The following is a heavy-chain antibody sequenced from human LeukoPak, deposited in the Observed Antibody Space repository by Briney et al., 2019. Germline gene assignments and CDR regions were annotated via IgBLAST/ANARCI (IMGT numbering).Heavy chain of an antibody. CDR1: GGSISSGRFY. D-gene: IGHD6-19*01. CDR2: IYYSGTT. CDR3: ARHGEAVAALGGIDY. Sequence: NPSETLSLTCTVSGGSISSGRFYWGWIRQPPGKGLEWIGSIYYSGTTYNNPSVKSRVLIYVDTSKNQFSLKLSSVTAGDTAVYYCARHGEAVAALGGIDYWGQGTLVSVS. V-gene: IGHV4-39*01. J-gene: IGHJ4*02.